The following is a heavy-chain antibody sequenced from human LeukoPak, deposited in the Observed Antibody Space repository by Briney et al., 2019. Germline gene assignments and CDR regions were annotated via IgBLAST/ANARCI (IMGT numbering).Heavy chain of an antibody. CDR1: GYSFTTSW. D-gene: IGHD6-19*01. CDR3: ARQRSSGWYIDF. CDR2: IYPAGSDT. V-gene: IGHV5-51*01. J-gene: IGHJ4*02. Sequence: GESLKISCQGAGYSFTTSWIAWVRQRPGKGLEWMGIIYPAGSDTRYSPSFKGLVTISADKSINTAYLQWSSLKASDTAMYYCARQRSSGWYIDFWGQGTLVTVFS.